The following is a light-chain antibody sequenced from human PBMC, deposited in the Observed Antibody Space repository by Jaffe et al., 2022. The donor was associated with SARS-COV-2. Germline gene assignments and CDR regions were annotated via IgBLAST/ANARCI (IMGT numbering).Light chain of an antibody. J-gene: IGLJ2*01. CDR2: DDT. V-gene: IGLV3-21*02. CDR1: SIGSKS. Sequence: SYVLTQSPSVSVAPGQTARISCGGDSIGSKSVHWFRQKPGQAPVLVVYDDTDRPSGIPDRISASNTGNMATLTIARVEAGDEADYFCQVWDSDDYVVFGGGTKVSVL. CDR3: QVWDSDDYVV.